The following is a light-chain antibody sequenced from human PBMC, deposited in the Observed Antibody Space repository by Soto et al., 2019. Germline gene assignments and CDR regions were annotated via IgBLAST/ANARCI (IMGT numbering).Light chain of an antibody. Sequence: QSALTQPASVSGSPGQSITISCTGTSSDVGAYNYVSWYQQHPAKAPKLMIYDVSNRPSGVSNRFSGSKSGNTASLTISGLQAEDEADYYCYSYTSSSTDVFGTGTQLTVL. V-gene: IGLV2-14*01. CDR1: SSDVGAYNY. J-gene: IGLJ1*01. CDR2: DVS. CDR3: YSYTSSSTDV.